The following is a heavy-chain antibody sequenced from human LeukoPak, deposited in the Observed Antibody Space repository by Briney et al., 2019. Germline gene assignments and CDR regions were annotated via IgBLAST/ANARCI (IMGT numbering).Heavy chain of an antibody. Sequence: ASVKVSCKASGYTFTGYYMHWVRQAPGQGLEWMGWINPNSGGTNYAQKFQGRVTMTRDTSTSTVYMELSSLRSEDTAVYYCACYYYGSGATLPYWGQGTLVTVSS. CDR1: GYTFTGYY. CDR2: INPNSGGT. D-gene: IGHD3-10*01. V-gene: IGHV1-2*02. CDR3: ACYYYGSGATLPY. J-gene: IGHJ4*02.